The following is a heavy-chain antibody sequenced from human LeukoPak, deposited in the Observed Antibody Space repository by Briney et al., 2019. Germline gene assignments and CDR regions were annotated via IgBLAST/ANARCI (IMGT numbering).Heavy chain of an antibody. Sequence: SETLSLTCSVSGYSISSGYYWGWTRQPPGKGLEWIGSIYYSGSTYYNPSLKSRVTISVDTSKTQFSLKLSSVPAADTAVYYCARGLWNPIDYWGQGTLVTVSS. CDR3: ARGLWNPIDY. V-gene: IGHV4-38-2*02. D-gene: IGHD1-1*01. CDR1: GYSISSGYY. J-gene: IGHJ4*02. CDR2: IYYSGST.